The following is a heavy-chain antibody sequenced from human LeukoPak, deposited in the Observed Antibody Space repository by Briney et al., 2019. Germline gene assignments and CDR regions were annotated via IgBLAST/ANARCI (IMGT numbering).Heavy chain of an antibody. D-gene: IGHD3-22*01. J-gene: IGHJ4*02. V-gene: IGHV3-30*02. CDR2: IRYDGNNK. CDR3: AKDFTHYDINAYYYYY. Sequence: GGSLRLSCAASGFTFSSYGMHWVRQAPGKGLEWVAFIRYDGNNKYYADSVKGRFTISRDNSKNTLYLQMNSLRAEDTAVYYCAKDFTHYDINAYYYYYWGQGTLVTVSS. CDR1: GFTFSSYG.